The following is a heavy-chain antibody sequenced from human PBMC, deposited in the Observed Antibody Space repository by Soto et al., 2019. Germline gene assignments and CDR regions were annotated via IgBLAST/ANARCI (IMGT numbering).Heavy chain of an antibody. D-gene: IGHD4-17*01. V-gene: IGHV3-53*01. J-gene: IGHJ4*02. CDR2: IYRGDST. CDR1: GFTVSSNY. Sequence: GGSLRLSCAASGFTVSSNYMSWVRQAPGKGLEWVSVIYRGDSTYYADSVKGRFTISRDNSKNTLTLQMNSLRAEDTAVYFWAKDLAAVTLTDFDSWGQGTLVTVSS. CDR3: AKDLAAVTLTDFDS.